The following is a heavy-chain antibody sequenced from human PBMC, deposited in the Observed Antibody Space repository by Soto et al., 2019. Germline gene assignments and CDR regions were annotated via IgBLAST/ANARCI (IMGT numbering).Heavy chain of an antibody. V-gene: IGHV3-66*01. CDR2: VYSGGTT. Sequence: EVQLVEYGGGLVQPGGSLRLSCAASGFTVSTYYMNWVRKAPGEGQEWVSVVYSGGTTYYAGSVRGRFTISRDNSKSTLFLQMNSLRAEDTAVYYWARGRSASRDFDSWGQGTLVTVSS. CDR1: GFTVSTYY. J-gene: IGHJ4*02. D-gene: IGHD3-10*01. CDR3: ARGRSASRDFDS.